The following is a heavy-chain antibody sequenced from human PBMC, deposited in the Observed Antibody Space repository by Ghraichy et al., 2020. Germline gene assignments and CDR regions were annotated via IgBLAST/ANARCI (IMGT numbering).Heavy chain of an antibody. CDR1: GFTFSSYA. CDR3: ASLVIRYFDY. J-gene: IGHJ4*02. D-gene: IGHD3-9*01. Sequence: GESLNISCAASGFTFSSYAMSWVRQAPGKGLEWVSAISGSGGSTYYADSVKGRFTISRDNSKNMLYLQMNSLRAEDTAVYYCASLVIRYFDYWGQGTLVTVSS. V-gene: IGHV3-23*01. CDR2: ISGSGGST.